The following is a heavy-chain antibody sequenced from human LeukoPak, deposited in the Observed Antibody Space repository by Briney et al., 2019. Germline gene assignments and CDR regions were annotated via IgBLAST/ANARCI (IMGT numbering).Heavy chain of an antibody. J-gene: IGHJ4*02. CDR2: IYYNGST. CDR3: ARQRPYYYGSGSYYHDY. D-gene: IGHD3-10*01. CDR1: GGSISSYH. Sequence: SETLSLTCTVSGGSISSYHWSWIRQPPGKGLEWIGYIYYNGSTNYNPSLKSRVTISVDTSKNHFSLKLSSVTAADTAVYYCARQRPYYYGSGSYYHDYWGQGTLVTVSS. V-gene: IGHV4-59*08.